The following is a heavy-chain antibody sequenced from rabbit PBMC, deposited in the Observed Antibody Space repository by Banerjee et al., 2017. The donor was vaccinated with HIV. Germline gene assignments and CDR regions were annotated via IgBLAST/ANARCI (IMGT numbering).Heavy chain of an antibody. V-gene: IGHV1S47*01. D-gene: IGHD4-1*01. CDR3: ARDLAGVIGWNFGL. Sequence: QEQLQESGGGLFQPGGSLTLTCKASGFDFSSNAMCWVRQAPGEGLEWIGCIDTGSGSTVYATRVNGRFTISKTSSTTVTLQMTSLTAADTATYFCARDLAGVIGWNFGLWGPGTLGTVS. CDR2: IDTGSGST. J-gene: IGHJ4*01. CDR1: GFDFSSNA.